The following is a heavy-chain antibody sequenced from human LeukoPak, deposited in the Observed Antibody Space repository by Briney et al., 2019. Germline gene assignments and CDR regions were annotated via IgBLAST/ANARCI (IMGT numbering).Heavy chain of an antibody. CDR2: ISSSSNTI. CDR1: GFTFSDYS. CDR3: AWTVTTEFDY. D-gene: IGHD1-1*01. V-gene: IGHV3-48*04. Sequence: QPGGSLRLSCAASGFTFSDYSMNWVRQAPEKGLEWVSYISSSSNTIYYADSVKGRFTISRDNAKNSLYLQMNSLRAEDTAVYYCAWTVTTEFDYWGQGTLVTVSS. J-gene: IGHJ4*02.